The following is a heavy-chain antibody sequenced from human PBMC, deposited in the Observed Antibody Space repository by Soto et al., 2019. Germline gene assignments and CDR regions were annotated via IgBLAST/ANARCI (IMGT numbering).Heavy chain of an antibody. J-gene: IGHJ4*02. V-gene: IGHV2-26*01. Sequence: QVTLKESGPVLVKPTETLTLTCTVSGFSLSNARMGVSWIRQPPGKALEWLAHIFSNDEKYYSTSLKSRLTISKDTSKSQVVLTMTNMDPVDTATYYCARAPTRYYYDSSGYYYDRFDYWGQGTLVTVSS. CDR3: ARAPTRYYYDSSGYYYDRFDY. D-gene: IGHD3-22*01. CDR2: IFSNDEK. CDR1: GFSLSNARMG.